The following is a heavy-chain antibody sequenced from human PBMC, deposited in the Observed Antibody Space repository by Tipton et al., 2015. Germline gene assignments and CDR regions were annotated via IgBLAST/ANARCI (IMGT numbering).Heavy chain of an antibody. CDR1: GYTFTSYD. Sequence: QSGAEVKKPGASVKVSCKASGYTFTSYDLNWVRQATGQGLEWMGWMNPNTGNTGYAQTFQGRVTMTRNTSISTAYMELSSLTSEDTAVYYCASSPALIYSSGWIDAFDSWGQGTMVTVSS. J-gene: IGHJ3*02. D-gene: IGHD6-19*01. CDR3: ASSPALIYSSGWIDAFDS. V-gene: IGHV1-8*01. CDR2: MNPNTGNT.